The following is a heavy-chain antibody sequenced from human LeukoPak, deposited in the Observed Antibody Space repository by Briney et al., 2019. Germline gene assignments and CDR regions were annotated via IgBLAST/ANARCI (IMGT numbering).Heavy chain of an antibody. Sequence: SETLSFTCTVSGGSISSYYWSWIRQPPGKGLEWIGYIYYSGSTNYNPSLKSRVTISVDTSKNQFSLKLSSVTAADTAVYYCARNYYGSSSPDYWGQGTLVTVSS. J-gene: IGHJ4*02. CDR1: GGSISSYY. CDR3: ARNYYGSSSPDY. V-gene: IGHV4-59*01. CDR2: IYYSGST. D-gene: IGHD3-10*01.